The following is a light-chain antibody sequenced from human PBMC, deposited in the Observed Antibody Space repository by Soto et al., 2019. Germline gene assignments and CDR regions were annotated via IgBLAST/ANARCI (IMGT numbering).Light chain of an antibody. V-gene: IGKV1-27*01. CDR1: QGISNY. J-gene: IGKJ2*01. CDR3: QKYNSAPPT. Sequence: DIPMTQSPSSLSASVGDRVTITCRACQGISNYLAWYQQKPGKVPKLLIYAASTLQSGVPSRFSGSGSGTDFTLTISSLQPEDVATYYCQKYNSAPPTFGQGTKLEIK. CDR2: AAS.